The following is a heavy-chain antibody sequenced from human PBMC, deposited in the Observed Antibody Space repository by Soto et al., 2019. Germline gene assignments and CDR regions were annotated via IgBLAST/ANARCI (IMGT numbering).Heavy chain of an antibody. J-gene: IGHJ4*02. CDR2: IKSKTDGGTT. CDR3: TSQVGYYDSSGYYIYFDY. D-gene: IGHD3-22*01. V-gene: IGHV3-15*01. CDR1: GFTFSNAW. Sequence: PGGSLRLSCAASGFTFSNAWMSWVRQAPGKGLEWVGRIKSKTDGGTTDYAAPVKGRFTISRDDSKNTLYLQMNSLKTEDTAVYYCTSQVGYYDSSGYYIYFDYWGQGTLVTVSS.